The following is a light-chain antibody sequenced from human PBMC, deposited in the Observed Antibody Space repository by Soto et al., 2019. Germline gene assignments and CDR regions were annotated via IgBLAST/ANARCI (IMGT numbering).Light chain of an antibody. CDR2: GAS. CDR1: QSVRSSY. J-gene: IGKJ1*01. V-gene: IGKV3-15*01. CDR3: QQYNNWPRT. Sequence: VLTQSPGTLSLSPGERATLSCSASQSVRSSYLAWYQQKPGQAPRLLIYGASTRATGIPARFSGSGSGTEFTLTINVLQSEDFAVYYCQQYNNWPRTFGQGTKVDI.